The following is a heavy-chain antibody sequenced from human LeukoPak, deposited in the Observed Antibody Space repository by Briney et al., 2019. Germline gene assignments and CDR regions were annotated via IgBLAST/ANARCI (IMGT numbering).Heavy chain of an antibody. D-gene: IGHD3-22*01. CDR3: ARDLYRIVVVPHYFDY. CDR1: GFTFSDYD. V-gene: IGHV3-48*03. CDR2: ISRSGSTI. J-gene: IGHJ4*02. Sequence: GGSLRLSCAASGFTFSDYDMNWVRQAPGKGLEWISYISRSGSTIYYADSVKGRFTISRDNAKNSLYLQMNSLRAEDTAVYYCARDLYRIVVVPHYFDYWGQGTLVTVSS.